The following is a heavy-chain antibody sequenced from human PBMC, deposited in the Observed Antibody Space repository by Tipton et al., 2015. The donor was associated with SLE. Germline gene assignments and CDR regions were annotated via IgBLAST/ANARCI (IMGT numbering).Heavy chain of an antibody. V-gene: IGHV4-31*03. Sequence: TLSLTCTVPGASIGTSNYYWSWIRQPPGKGLEWIGYIYNTGNTYYNPSLKSRVTMSVDTSKNQFSLRVTSVTAADTAVYYCARDGPDTSGYYLDYWGQGILVTVSS. CDR2: IYNTGNT. D-gene: IGHD3-22*01. CDR1: GASIGTSNYY. CDR3: ARDGPDTSGYYLDY. J-gene: IGHJ4*02.